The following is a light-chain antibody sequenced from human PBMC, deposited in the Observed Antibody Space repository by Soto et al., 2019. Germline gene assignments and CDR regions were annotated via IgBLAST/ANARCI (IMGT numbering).Light chain of an antibody. CDR2: GAS. V-gene: IGKV3-20*01. J-gene: IGKJ1*01. Sequence: EVVLTQSPGTLSLSPGERATLSCRASQSFTNSYLAWYQQKPGQAPRLLIYGASSRATGISDRFSGSASGTDFTLTISRLEPEDFAVYYCQQYGSSPRTFGQGTKVDIK. CDR3: QQYGSSPRT. CDR1: QSFTNSY.